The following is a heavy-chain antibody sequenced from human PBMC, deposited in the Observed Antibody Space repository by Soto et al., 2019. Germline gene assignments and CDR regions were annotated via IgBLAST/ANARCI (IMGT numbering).Heavy chain of an antibody. CDR2: IYYSGST. CDR3: ARRWGDYFDY. Sequence: QVQLQKSGPGLVKPSETLSLTCTVSGDSISSYYWSWIRQPPGKGLEWIGYIYYSGSTNYNPSLKSRVTISVDTSKNQFSLKLSLKLSSVTAADTAVYYCARRWGDYFDYWGQGTLVTVSS. CDR1: GDSISSYY. D-gene: IGHD3-16*01. J-gene: IGHJ4*02. V-gene: IGHV4-59*08.